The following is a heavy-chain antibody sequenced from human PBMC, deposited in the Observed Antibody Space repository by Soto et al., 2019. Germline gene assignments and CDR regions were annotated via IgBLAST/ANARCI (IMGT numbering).Heavy chain of an antibody. CDR1: GFSLITSGAG. J-gene: IGHJ4*02. V-gene: IGHV4-39*07. D-gene: IGHD2-8*02. CDR3: ARDKITGLFDY. Sequence: GSGPTLVNPTQTLTLTCTFSGFSLITSGAGVGWIRQPPGTGLEWIGEINHSGSTNYNPSLKSRVTISVDTSKNQFSLKLTSVTAADTAVYYCARDKITGLFDYWGQGTLVTVSS. CDR2: INHSGST.